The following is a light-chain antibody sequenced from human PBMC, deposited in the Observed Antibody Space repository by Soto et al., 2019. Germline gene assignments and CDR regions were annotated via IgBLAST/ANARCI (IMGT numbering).Light chain of an antibody. J-gene: IGKJ5*01. CDR1: QSVSSTY. V-gene: IGKV3-20*01. Sequence: EILLTQSPDTLSLSPGQSATLSCRASQSVSSTYLAWYQQKPGRAPSLLIYGASTRDTGIPDRFIGSGSGTDFTLTISRLEPEDFAVSYCQQYDNSITFGQGTRLEIE. CDR3: QQYDNSIT. CDR2: GAS.